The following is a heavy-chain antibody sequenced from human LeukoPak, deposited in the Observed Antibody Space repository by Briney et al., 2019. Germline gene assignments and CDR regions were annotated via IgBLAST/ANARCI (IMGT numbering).Heavy chain of an antibody. CDR1: GFTFDDYG. V-gene: IGHV3-20*01. J-gene: IGHJ3*02. CDR3: ASSKVRRDWNDEGAFDI. D-gene: IGHD1-1*01. Sequence: GGSLRLSCAASGFTFDDYGMSWVRQAPGKGLEWVSGINWNGGSTGYADSVKGRFTISRDNAKNSLYLQMNSLRAEDTALYHCASSKVRRDWNDEGAFDIWGQGTMVTVSS. CDR2: INWNGGST.